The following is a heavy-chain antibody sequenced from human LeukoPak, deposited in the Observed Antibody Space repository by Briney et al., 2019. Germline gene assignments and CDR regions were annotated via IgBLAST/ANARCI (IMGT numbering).Heavy chain of an antibody. V-gene: IGHV1-2*02. Sequence: ASVNVSCKTSGYIFTHYYIQWVRQAPGQGVEGRGWINPNGNGAKYAQRFQGRVTITTETSSERAYMELSSLRSDDTAIYYCAKALDTSMVPDLNYWGQGTLVTVSS. CDR1: GYIFTHYY. CDR3: AKALDTSMVPDLNY. J-gene: IGHJ4*02. CDR2: INPNGNGA. D-gene: IGHD5-18*01.